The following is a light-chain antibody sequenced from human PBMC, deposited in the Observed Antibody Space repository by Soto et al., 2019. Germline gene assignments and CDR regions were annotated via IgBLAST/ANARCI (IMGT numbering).Light chain of an antibody. CDR1: TGAVTNGHY. CDR3: LLSFGGARRV. Sequence: QTVVTQEPSLTVSPGGTVTLTCASSTGAVTNGHYPYWFQQKPGQAPRTLIYDTSNKHSWTPARFSGSLLGGKPVLTLSGAQPEDEADDFCLLSFGGARRVFGGGTKLTVL. J-gene: IGLJ2*01. CDR2: DTS. V-gene: IGLV7-46*01.